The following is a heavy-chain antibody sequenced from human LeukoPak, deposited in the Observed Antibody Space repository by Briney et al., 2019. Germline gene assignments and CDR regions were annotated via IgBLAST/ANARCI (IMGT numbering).Heavy chain of an antibody. D-gene: IGHD7-27*01. CDR1: GFTFGDYA. CDR3: TREEDLLGIRGYYFDY. CDR2: IRSKAYGGTT. J-gene: IGHJ4*02. Sequence: GGSLRLSCTASGFTFGDYAMSWVRQAPGRGLEWVGFIRSKAYGGTTEYAASVKGRFTISRDDSKSIAYLQMSSLKTEDTAVYYCTREEDLLGIRGYYFDYWGQGTLVTVSS. V-gene: IGHV3-49*04.